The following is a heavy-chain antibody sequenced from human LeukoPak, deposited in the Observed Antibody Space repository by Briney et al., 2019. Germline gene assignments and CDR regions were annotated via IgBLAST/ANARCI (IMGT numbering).Heavy chain of an antibody. V-gene: IGHV3-23*01. Sequence: PGGSLRLSCAASGFTFSSYAMSWVRQAPGKGLEWVSAISGSGGSTYYADSVKGRFTISRDNSKNTLYLQMNNLRAEDTAVYYCAKDLYRGGYSYGPFDYWGQGTLVTVSS. J-gene: IGHJ4*02. CDR2: ISGSGGST. CDR1: GFTFSSYA. D-gene: IGHD5-18*01. CDR3: AKDLYRGGYSYGPFDY.